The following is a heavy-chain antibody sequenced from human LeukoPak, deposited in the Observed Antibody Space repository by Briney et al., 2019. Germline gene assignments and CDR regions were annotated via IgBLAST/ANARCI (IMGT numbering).Heavy chain of an antibody. J-gene: IGHJ4*02. CDR1: GYTFTGYY. Sequence: ASVKVSCKASGYTFTGYYMRWVRQAPGQGLEWMGWINPNSGGTNYAQKFQGRVTMTRDTSISTAYMELSRLRSDDTAVYYCARSPESGPRNREQPSGYWGQGTLVTVSS. D-gene: IGHD1-14*01. CDR3: ARSPESGPRNREQPSGY. V-gene: IGHV1-2*02. CDR2: INPNSGGT.